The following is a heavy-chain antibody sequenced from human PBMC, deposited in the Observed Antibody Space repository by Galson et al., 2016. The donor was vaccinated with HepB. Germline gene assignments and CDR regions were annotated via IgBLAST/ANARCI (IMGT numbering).Heavy chain of an antibody. CDR1: GYSFTSYW. D-gene: IGHD3-10*01. CDR2: IDTSDSYT. V-gene: IGHV5-10-1*01. Sequence: QSGAEVKKPGESLRISCKGSGYSFTSYWIRWVRQMPGKGLEWMGMIDTSDSYTNYSPSFQGHVTISLDKSISAAYLQWTSLKASDTAMYYCARMNDGSGSYYKSLDVWGQGTTVTVSS. CDR3: ARMNDGSGSYYKSLDV. J-gene: IGHJ6*02.